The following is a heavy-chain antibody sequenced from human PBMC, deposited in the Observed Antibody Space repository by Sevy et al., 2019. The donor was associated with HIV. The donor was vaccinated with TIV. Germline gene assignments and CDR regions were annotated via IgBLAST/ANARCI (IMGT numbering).Heavy chain of an antibody. CDR1: GFTFAKYS. D-gene: IGHD2-8*01. J-gene: IGHJ4*02. Sequence: GGSLRRSCAASGFTFAKYSMSWVRQAPGKGLEWVSTFSFGCGRINYADSVKGRITISRDDSKNTLFLQMNSLRAEDTATYFCAREGCTQPHDYWGQGTLVTVSS. CDR2: FSFGCGRI. CDR3: AREGCTQPHDY. V-gene: IGHV3-23*01.